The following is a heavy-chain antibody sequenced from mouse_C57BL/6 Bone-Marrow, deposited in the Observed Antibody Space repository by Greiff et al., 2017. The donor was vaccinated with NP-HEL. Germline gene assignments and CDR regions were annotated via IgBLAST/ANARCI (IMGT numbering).Heavy chain of an antibody. D-gene: IGHD2-4*01. J-gene: IGHJ2*01. CDR3: ARRRDDYDDVGPFDY. Sequence: DVMLVESGGDLVKPGGSLKLSCAASGFTFSSYGMSWVRQTPDKRLEWVATISSGGSYTYYPDSVKGRFTISRDNAKNTLYLQMSSLKSEDTAMYYCARRRDDYDDVGPFDYWGQGTTLTVSS. CDR1: GFTFSSYG. V-gene: IGHV5-6*02. CDR2: ISSGGSYT.